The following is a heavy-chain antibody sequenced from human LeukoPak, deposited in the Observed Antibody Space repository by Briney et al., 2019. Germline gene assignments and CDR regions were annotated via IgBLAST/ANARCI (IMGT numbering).Heavy chain of an antibody. CDR1: GFTFDDYA. CDR3: AKDISYSGSYYLDY. D-gene: IGHD1-26*01. CDR2: ISWNSGSI. J-gene: IGHJ4*02. Sequence: GRSLRLSCAASGFTFDDYAMHWVRQAPGKGLEWVSGISWNSGSIGYADSVKGRFTISRDNAKNSLYLQMNSLRAEDTALYYCAKDISYSGSYYLDYWGQGTLVTVSS. V-gene: IGHV3-9*01.